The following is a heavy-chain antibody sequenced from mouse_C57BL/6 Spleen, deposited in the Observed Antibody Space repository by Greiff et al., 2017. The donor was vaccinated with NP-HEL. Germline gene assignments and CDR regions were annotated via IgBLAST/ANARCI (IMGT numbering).Heavy chain of an antibody. Sequence: QVQLQQSGPELVKPGASVKISCKASGYAFSSSWMNWVKQRPGKGLEWIGRIYPGDGDTNYNGKFKGKATLTADKSSSTAYMQLSSLTSEDSAVYFCARSANWDDYFDYWGQGTTLTVSS. V-gene: IGHV1-82*01. CDR3: ARSANWDDYFDY. CDR1: GYAFSSSW. CDR2: IYPGDGDT. D-gene: IGHD4-1*01. J-gene: IGHJ2*01.